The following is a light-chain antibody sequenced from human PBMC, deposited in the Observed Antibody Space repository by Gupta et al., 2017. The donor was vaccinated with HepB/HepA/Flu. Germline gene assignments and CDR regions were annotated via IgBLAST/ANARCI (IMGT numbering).Light chain of an antibody. V-gene: IGKV3-15*01. CDR1: QSVSSN. CDR3: QQHKNCVPGET. J-gene: IGKJ1*01. Sequence: DMVMPQSPATLSVSPGGGATVSCRSSQSVSSNLSWYQHKPGQAPRLLIYGSSTRATGSPATLSGSGCGTEFTLTISSLRSEDFAVYSCQQHKNCVPGETFGQGTKLEIK. CDR2: GSS.